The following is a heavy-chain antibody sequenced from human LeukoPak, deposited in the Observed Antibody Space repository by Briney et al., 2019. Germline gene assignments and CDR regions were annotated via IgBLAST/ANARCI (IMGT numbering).Heavy chain of an antibody. D-gene: IGHD6-13*01. CDR2: INHSGST. J-gene: IGHJ4*02. Sequence: SETLSLTCAVYGGSFSGYYWSWIRQPPGKGLEWIGEINHSGSTNYNPSLKSRVTISVDTSKNQFSLKLSSVTAADTAVYYCARGRSYSSSWSTFPFDYWGQGTLVTVSS. CDR1: GGSFSGYY. V-gene: IGHV4-34*01. CDR3: ARGRSYSSSWSTFPFDY.